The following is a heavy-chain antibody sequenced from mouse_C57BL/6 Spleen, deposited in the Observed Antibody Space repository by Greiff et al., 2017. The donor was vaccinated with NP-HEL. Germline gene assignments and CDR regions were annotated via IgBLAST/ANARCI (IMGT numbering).Heavy chain of an antibody. D-gene: IGHD2-4*01. Sequence: QVQLQQSGAELVMPGASVKLSCKASGYTFTSYWMQWVKQRPGQGLEWIGEIDPSDSYTNYNQKFKGKSTLTVDKSSSTAYMQLSSLTSDGSAVYYCARVHDHEDYWGQGTTLTVSS. CDR2: IDPSDSYT. CDR1: GYTFTSYW. CDR3: ARVHDHEDY. V-gene: IGHV1-69*01. J-gene: IGHJ2*01.